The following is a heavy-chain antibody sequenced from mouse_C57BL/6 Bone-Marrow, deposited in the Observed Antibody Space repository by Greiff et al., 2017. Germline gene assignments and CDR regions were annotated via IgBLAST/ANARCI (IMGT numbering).Heavy chain of an antibody. V-gene: IGHV14-4*01. CDR2: IDPENGDT. D-gene: IGHD1-1*01. J-gene: IGHJ3*01. CDR1: GFNIKDDY. Sequence: VQLQQSGAELVRPGASVKLSCTASGFNIKDDYMHWVKQRPEQGLEWIGWIDPENGDTEYASKFPGKATLTADTSSNTAYLQLSSLTSEDTAVYYCTTNYYGSLAWFAYWGQGTLVTVSA. CDR3: TTNYYGSLAWFAY.